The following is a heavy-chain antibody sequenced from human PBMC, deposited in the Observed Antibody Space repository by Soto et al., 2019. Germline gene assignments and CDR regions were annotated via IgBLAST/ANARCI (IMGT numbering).Heavy chain of an antibody. CDR3: SRVDPGETSPFDH. D-gene: IGHD3-10*01. J-gene: IGHJ4*02. CDR2: INPFDGSR. Sequence: AAVKVSCKVSGYIFTSYYRHWVRQAPGQGLEWMGWINPFDGSRMFAQSFQGRVTFTRDTSTSTVYMELSGLRSDDTAVYYCSRVDPGETSPFDHWGQGTLVTVSS. V-gene: IGHV1-46*03. CDR1: GYIFTSYY.